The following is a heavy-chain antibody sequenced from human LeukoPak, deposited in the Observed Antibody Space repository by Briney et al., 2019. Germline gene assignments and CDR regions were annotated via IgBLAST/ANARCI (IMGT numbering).Heavy chain of an antibody. CDR3: ARHRIPEDDGFSAPLSSVFPAPLSN. CDR1: GFTVSTND. J-gene: IGHJ4*02. V-gene: IGHV3-53*01. CDR2: IYSSDTT. Sequence: GGSLRLSCAASGFTVSTNDMSWVRQAPGKGLDWVSAIYSSDTTNYADSVKGRFTISRDNSKNTLYLQMNSLRPEDTALYYCARHRIPEDDGFSAPLSSVFPAPLSNWGQGTLVTVS. D-gene: IGHD1-14*01.